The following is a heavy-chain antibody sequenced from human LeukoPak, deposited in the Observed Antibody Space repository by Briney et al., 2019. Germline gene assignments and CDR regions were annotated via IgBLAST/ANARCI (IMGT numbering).Heavy chain of an antibody. V-gene: IGHV3-11*04. J-gene: IGHJ4*02. CDR1: GFTFSDYY. Sequence: GGSLRLSCAASGFTFSDYYMSWIRQAPGKGLGWVSYISSSGSTIYYADSVKGRFTISRDNAKNSLYLQMNSLRAEDTAVYYYARERGEEDYYDSSGYYYGFEFDYWGQGTLVTVSS. CDR3: ARERGEEDYYDSSGYYYGFEFDY. CDR2: ISSSGSTI. D-gene: IGHD3-22*01.